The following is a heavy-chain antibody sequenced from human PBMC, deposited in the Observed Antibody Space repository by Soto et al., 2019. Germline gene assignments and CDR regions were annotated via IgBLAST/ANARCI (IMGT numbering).Heavy chain of an antibody. CDR3: ASSGIQLWLLATRLDY. J-gene: IGHJ4*02. V-gene: IGHV1-69*13. CDR1: GGTFSSYA. Sequence: SVQVSCKASGGTFSSYAISWVRQAPGQGLEWMGGIIPIFGTANYAQKFQGRVTITADESTSTAYMELSSLRSEDTAVYYCASSGIQLWLLATRLDYWGKGTLVIVSS. CDR2: IIPIFGTA. D-gene: IGHD5-18*01.